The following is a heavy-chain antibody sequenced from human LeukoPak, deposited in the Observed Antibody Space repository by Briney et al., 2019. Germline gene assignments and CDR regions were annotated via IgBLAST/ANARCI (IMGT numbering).Heavy chain of an antibody. CDR1: GFTFSNAW. Sequence: GGSLRLSSAASGFTFSNAWMSWVRQAPGKGLEWVGRIKSKTDGGTTDYAAPVKGRFTISRDDSKNTLYLQMNSLKTEDTAVYYCTTWRSFGELNYWGQGTLVTVSS. CDR2: IKSKTDGGTT. V-gene: IGHV3-15*01. D-gene: IGHD3-10*01. CDR3: TTWRSFGELNY. J-gene: IGHJ4*02.